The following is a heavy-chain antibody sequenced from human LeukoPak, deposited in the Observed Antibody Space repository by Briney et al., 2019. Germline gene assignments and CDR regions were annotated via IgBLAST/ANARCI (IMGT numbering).Heavy chain of an antibody. V-gene: IGHV1-18*01. Sequence: GASVKVSCNASGYTFTSYGISWVRQAPGQGLEWMGWISAYNGNTNYAQKLQGRVTMTTDTSTSTAYMELRSLRSDDTAVYYCARLFHYYDSSGYFDYWGQGTLVTVSS. CDR2: ISAYNGNT. J-gene: IGHJ4*02. CDR1: GYTFTSYG. CDR3: ARLFHYYDSSGYFDY. D-gene: IGHD3-22*01.